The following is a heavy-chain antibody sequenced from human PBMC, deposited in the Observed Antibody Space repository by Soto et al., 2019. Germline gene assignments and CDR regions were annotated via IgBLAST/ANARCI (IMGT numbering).Heavy chain of an antibody. CDR1: GASFSDSY. D-gene: IGHD1-1*01. Sequence: QVRLLQWGAGLLKPSETLYLTCSVYGASFSDSYWNWIRQPPGKGLEWIGEINHSGSTIYNTSLESRVTISLDTSRNQFTLKMRSATAADTAVYYCAREVPSRYFDLWGRGTPVTVSS. CDR3: AREVPSRYFDL. J-gene: IGHJ2*01. V-gene: IGHV4-34*01. CDR2: INHSGST.